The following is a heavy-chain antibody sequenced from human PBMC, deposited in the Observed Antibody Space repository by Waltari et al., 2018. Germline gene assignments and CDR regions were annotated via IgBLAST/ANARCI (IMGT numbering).Heavy chain of an antibody. CDR1: GGSISSYY. V-gene: IGHV4-4*07. CDR3: ARDRGYCSSTSCYIFGWFDP. CDR2: IYTSGST. D-gene: IGHD2-2*02. Sequence: QVQLQESGPGLVKPSETLSLTCTVSGGSISSYYWSWIRQPAGKGLEWIGRIYTSGSTNYNPSLKSRVTMSVDTSKNQFSLKLSSVTAADTAVYYCARDRGYCSSTSCYIFGWFDPWGQGTLVTVSS. J-gene: IGHJ5*02.